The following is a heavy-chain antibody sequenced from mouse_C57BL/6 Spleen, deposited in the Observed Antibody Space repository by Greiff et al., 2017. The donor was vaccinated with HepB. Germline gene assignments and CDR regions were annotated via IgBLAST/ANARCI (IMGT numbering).Heavy chain of an antibody. CDR3: TSAFYSNYGYFDV. CDR1: GFTFSNYW. Sequence: EVKLVESGGGLVQPGGSMKLSCVASGFTFSNYWMNWVRQSPEKGLEWVAQIRLKSDNYATHYAESVKGRFTISRDDSKSSVYLQMNNLRAEDTGIYYCTSAFYSNYGYFDVWGTGTTVTVSS. V-gene: IGHV6-3*01. J-gene: IGHJ1*03. D-gene: IGHD2-5*01. CDR2: IRLKSDNYAT.